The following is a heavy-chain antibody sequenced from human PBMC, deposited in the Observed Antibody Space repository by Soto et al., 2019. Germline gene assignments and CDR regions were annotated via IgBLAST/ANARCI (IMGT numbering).Heavy chain of an antibody. V-gene: IGHV4-31*03. CDR3: ARTDTAMDYVDYYFDY. J-gene: IGHJ4*02. CDR1: GGSISSGGYY. D-gene: IGHD5-18*01. CDR2: IYYSGST. Sequence: PSETLSLTCTVSGGSISSGGYYWSWIRQHPGKGLERIGYIYYSGSTYYNPSLKSRVTISVDTSKNQFSLKLSSVTAADTAVYYCARTDTAMDYVDYYFDYWGQGTLVTVSS.